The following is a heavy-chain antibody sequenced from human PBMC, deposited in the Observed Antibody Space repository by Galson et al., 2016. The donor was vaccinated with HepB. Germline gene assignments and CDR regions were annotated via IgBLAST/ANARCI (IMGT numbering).Heavy chain of an antibody. J-gene: IGHJ4*02. Sequence: LSLTCTVSGGSISSGGYYWRWIRQHPGKGLEWIGYIYHSGSTYYNPSLKSRVSISVDTSKNQFSLRLSSVTAADTAVYYCARDRSSGSGNFGYWGQGTLVTVSS. CDR3: ARDRSSGSGNFGY. V-gene: IGHV4-31*03. D-gene: IGHD3-10*01. CDR2: IYHSGST. CDR1: GGSISSGGYY.